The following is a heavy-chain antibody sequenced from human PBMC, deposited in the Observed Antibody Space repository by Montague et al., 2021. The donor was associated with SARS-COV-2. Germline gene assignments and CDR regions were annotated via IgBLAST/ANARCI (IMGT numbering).Heavy chain of an antibody. D-gene: IGHD1-26*01. J-gene: IGHJ4*02. CDR3: VRAGGCNNRPAV. V-gene: IGHV4-4*02. CDR1: GDSIMTTDC. Sequence: SETLSLTCAVSGDSIMTTDCWSWVRQPPGKGLEWVGEIYHGGSTNYNPSLKSRVTMSVDKSRNQFSLELSSVTAADTALYYCVRAGGCNNRPAVWGQGALVTVSS. CDR2: IYHGGST.